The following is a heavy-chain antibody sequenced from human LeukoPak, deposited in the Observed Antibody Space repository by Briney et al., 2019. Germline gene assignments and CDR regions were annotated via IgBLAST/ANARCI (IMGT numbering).Heavy chain of an antibody. D-gene: IGHD6-19*01. CDR1: GFSFTSFA. Sequence: PGGSLRLSCAASGFSFTSFAMTWVRQAPGKGLEWISAISPRGNSIYYSDSVRGRFTVSRDNSENTLYLQLNRLTAEDTAVYYCAKNLRTSVAAYEYWGQGTLVTVSS. CDR3: AKNLRTSVAAYEY. CDR2: ISPRGNSI. V-gene: IGHV3-23*01. J-gene: IGHJ4*02.